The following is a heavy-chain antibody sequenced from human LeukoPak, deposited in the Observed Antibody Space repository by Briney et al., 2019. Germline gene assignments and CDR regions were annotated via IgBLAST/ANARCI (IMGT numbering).Heavy chain of an antibody. CDR1: GGSLNNHD. J-gene: IGHJ6*03. CDR3: ARARGSSTPYYYYYYYMDV. CDR2: IQTSGSI. D-gene: IGHD1-26*01. Sequence: SETLSLTCTVSGGSLNNHDWSWVRQPAGKGLEWIGRIQTSGSINYNSSLKSRVTISIDTSQNYFSLKLTSMTAADSAMYYCARARGSSTPYYYYYYYMDVWGKGTTVTVSS. V-gene: IGHV4-4*07.